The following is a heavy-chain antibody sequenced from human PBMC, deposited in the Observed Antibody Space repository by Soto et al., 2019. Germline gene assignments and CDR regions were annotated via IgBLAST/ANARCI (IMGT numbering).Heavy chain of an antibody. Sequence: QVQLQESGPGLVKPSQTLSLTCTVSGGSISSGGYYWSWIRQHPGKGLEWIGYTYYSGRTYYNPSLKSRVTISVDTSKTQFALKLSSVTAADTAVYYCARWVGATSFDYWGQGTLVTVSS. CDR1: GGSISSGGYY. J-gene: IGHJ4*02. CDR2: TYYSGRT. V-gene: IGHV4-31*03. D-gene: IGHD1-26*01. CDR3: ARWVGATSFDY.